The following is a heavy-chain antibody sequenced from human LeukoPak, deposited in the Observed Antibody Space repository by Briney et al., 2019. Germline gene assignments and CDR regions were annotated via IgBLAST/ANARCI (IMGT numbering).Heavy chain of an antibody. D-gene: IGHD3-22*01. J-gene: IGHJ4*02. CDR2: INHSGST. Sequence: PSETLSLTCAVYGGSFSGYYWSWIRQPPGKGLEWIGEINHSGSTNCNPSLKSRVTISVDTSKNQFSLKLSSVTAADTAVYYCARVGYYDSSEDYWGQGTLVTVSS. CDR1: GGSFSGYY. V-gene: IGHV4-34*01. CDR3: ARVGYYDSSEDY.